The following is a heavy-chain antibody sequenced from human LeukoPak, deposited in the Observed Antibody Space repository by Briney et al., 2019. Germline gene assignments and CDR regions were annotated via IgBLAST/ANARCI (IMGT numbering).Heavy chain of an antibody. V-gene: IGHV4-59*01. CDR2: IYYSGST. D-gene: IGHD3-9*01. CDR3: ARESLRYFDSAYYYMDV. CDR1: GGSINSYY. J-gene: IGHJ6*03. Sequence: SETLSLTCTVSGGSINSYYWSWIRQPPGKGLEWIGYIYYSGSTNYNPSLKSRVTISVDTSKNQFSLRLSSVTAADTAVYYCARESLRYFDSAYYYMDVWGKGTTVTVSS.